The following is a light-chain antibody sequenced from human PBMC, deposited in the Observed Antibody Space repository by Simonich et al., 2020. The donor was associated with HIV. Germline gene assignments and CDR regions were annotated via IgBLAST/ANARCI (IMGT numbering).Light chain of an antibody. CDR2: KAS. Sequence: DIQMTQSPSTPSASVGDRVTITCRASQSISSWLAWYQQKPGKAPKLLIYKASSLESGVPSRFSGSGSGTEFTLTISSLQPDDFATYYCQQYNSYSMLTFGGGTKVEIK. V-gene: IGKV1-5*03. J-gene: IGKJ4*01. CDR3: QQYNSYSMLT. CDR1: QSISSW.